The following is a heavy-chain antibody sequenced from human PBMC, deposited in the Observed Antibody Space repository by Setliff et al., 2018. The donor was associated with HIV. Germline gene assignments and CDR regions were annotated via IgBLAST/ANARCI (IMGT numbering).Heavy chain of an antibody. D-gene: IGHD3-22*01. Sequence: KVSCKTSGYDFRRYGIAWVRQMPGKGLEWMGVIYPDESDSRYSPSFRGQVTISADKSINTAYLQWSSLKASDTAMYYCARVDMGYYYDSSGYSHFDHWGQGTLVTVSS. CDR1: GYDFRRYG. CDR2: IYPDESDS. CDR3: ARVDMGYYYDSSGYSHFDH. V-gene: IGHV5-51*01. J-gene: IGHJ4*02.